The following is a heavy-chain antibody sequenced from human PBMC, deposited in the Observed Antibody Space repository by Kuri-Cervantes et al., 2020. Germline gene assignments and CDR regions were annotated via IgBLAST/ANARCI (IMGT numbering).Heavy chain of an antibody. Sequence: ASVKVSCKVSGYTLTELSMHWVRQAPGKGLEWMGGFDPEDGETIYAQKFQGRVTMTEDTSTDTAYMELSRLRSDDTAVYYCAREPVWGSYRINAFDIWGQGTMVTVSS. J-gene: IGHJ3*02. V-gene: IGHV1-24*01. CDR3: AREPVWGSYRINAFDI. CDR2: FDPEDGET. D-gene: IGHD3-16*02. CDR1: GYTLTELS.